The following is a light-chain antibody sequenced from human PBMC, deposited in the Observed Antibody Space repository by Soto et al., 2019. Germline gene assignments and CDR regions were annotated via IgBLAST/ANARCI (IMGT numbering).Light chain of an antibody. Sequence: QSVLTQSPSASASLGASVKLTCTLSSGHSSYAIAWHQQQPEKGPRYLMKLNSAGSHSKGDGIPDRFSGSSSGAERYLTICGLQSEDEADYYCQTWGTGIRVFGGGTKLTVL. J-gene: IGLJ2*01. CDR3: QTWGTGIRV. V-gene: IGLV4-69*01. CDR2: LNSAGSH. CDR1: SGHSSYA.